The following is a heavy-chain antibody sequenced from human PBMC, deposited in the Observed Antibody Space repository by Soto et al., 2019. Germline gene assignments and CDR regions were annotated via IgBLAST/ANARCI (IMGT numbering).Heavy chain of an antibody. CDR1: GFSLSSYGVG. CDR2: IYWDDDR. V-gene: IGHV2-5*02. Sequence: QITLKESGPTLVIPTQTLTLTCTFSGFSLSSYGVGVGWVRQPPGKALEWLALIYWDDDRRYSPSLKSRLTITKDTSKNQVVLTMTNMDPVDTAPYYCANKGTGWYEGGVDVWGQGTTVTVSS. D-gene: IGHD6-19*01. J-gene: IGHJ6*02. CDR3: ANKGTGWYEGGVDV.